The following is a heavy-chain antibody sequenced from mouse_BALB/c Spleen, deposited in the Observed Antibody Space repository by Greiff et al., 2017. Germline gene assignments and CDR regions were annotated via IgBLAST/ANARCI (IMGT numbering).Heavy chain of an antibody. J-gene: IGHJ3*01. V-gene: IGHV5-9-4*01. CDR2: ISSGGSYT. Sequence: DVQLVESGGGLVKPGGSLKLSCAASGFTFSSYAMSWVRQSPGKRLEWVAEISSGGSYTYYPDTVTGRFTISRDNAKNTLYLEMSSLRSEDTAMYYCARDRGSSLAYWGQGTLVTVSA. CDR1: GFTFSSYA. D-gene: IGHD1-1*01. CDR3: ARDRGSSLAY.